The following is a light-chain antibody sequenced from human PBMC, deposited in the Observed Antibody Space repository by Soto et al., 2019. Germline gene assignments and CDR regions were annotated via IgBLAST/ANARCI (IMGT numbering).Light chain of an antibody. Sequence: QSALTQPPSASGSPGQSVTISCTGTSVDVGAYKYVSWYQQYPGKAPKLMIYEVTKRPSGVPDRFSGSKSGNTASLTVSGLQAEDDADYYCTSYVGNDIWVFGGGTKGTVL. CDR1: SVDVGAYKY. CDR2: EVT. CDR3: TSYVGNDIWV. V-gene: IGLV2-8*01. J-gene: IGLJ3*02.